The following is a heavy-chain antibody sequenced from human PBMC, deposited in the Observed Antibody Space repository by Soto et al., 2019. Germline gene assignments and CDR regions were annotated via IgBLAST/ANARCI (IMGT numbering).Heavy chain of an antibody. Sequence: GGSLRLSCAASGFTFSTCWMMWVRQAPGKGLEWVANINQDGSERYYVDSVKGRFTISRDNAKNSLYLQMNSLRAEDTAVYYCVKDNRGSYWGQGTLVTVSS. CDR1: GFTFSTCW. CDR3: VKDNRGSY. D-gene: IGHD3-10*01. CDR2: INQDGSER. J-gene: IGHJ4*02. V-gene: IGHV3-7*01.